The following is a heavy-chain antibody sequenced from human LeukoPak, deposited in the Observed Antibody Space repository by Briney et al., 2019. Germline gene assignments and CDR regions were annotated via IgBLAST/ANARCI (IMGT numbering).Heavy chain of an antibody. V-gene: IGHV1-2*02. CDR2: INPDSGGT. CDR3: GRDFRDSLDY. J-gene: IGHJ4*02. Sequence: GASVKVSCKASGYTFTGYYMYWVRQAPGQGLEWMGWINPDSGGTNFAQKFQGRVTMTRDTSISTAYMELSRLRSDDTAVYYCGRDFRDSLDYWGQGTLVTVSS. CDR1: GYTFTGYY.